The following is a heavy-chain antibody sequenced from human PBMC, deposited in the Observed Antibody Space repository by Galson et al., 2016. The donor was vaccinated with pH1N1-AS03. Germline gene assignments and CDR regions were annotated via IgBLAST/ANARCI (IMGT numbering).Heavy chain of an antibody. CDR1: GGSISSRAYY. J-gene: IGHJ4*02. D-gene: IGHD1-26*01. V-gene: IGHV4-39*01. Sequence: ETLSLTCTVSGGSISSRAYYWGWIRQPPGKGLEWIGSIYDTGRTTYNPSLKSRVTISGDTSKNQLSLKVTSMTAADTAVYYCARVVGARPPPDYWGQGTLDTVSS. CDR2: IYDTGRT. CDR3: ARVVGARPPPDY.